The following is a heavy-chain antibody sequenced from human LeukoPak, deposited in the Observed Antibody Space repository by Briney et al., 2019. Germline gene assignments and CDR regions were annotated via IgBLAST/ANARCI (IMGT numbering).Heavy chain of an antibody. CDR1: GYSFTNYV. CDR3: AREVAI. Sequence: ASVTVSCKASGYSFTNYVMHWVRQTPGQRLEWMGWINTANGKTNCSQKFQGRVTITRDTSATTVYMELTSLKSEDTAVYYCAREVAIWGQGTLVTVSS. V-gene: IGHV1-3*04. J-gene: IGHJ4*02. D-gene: IGHD2-21*01. CDR2: INTANGKT.